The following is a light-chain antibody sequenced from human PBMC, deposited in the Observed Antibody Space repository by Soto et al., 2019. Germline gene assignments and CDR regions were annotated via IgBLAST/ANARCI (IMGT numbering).Light chain of an antibody. CDR1: QDISNY. Sequence: DIQMTQSPSSLSASVGDRVTITCQASQDISNYLNLYQQKPGKAPKLLIYDASNLETGVPSRFSGGGSRTDFTFTISSMQPEDIATYYCQQYDNLPLTFGGGTKVEIK. J-gene: IGKJ4*02. CDR3: QQYDNLPLT. CDR2: DAS. V-gene: IGKV1-33*01.